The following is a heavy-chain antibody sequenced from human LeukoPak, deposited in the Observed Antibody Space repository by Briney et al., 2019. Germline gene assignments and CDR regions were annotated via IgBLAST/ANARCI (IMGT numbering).Heavy chain of an antibody. CDR2: ISGSGAST. CDR1: GFTFSSYA. J-gene: IGHJ5*02. Sequence: GGSLRLSCAASGFTFSSYAMSWVRQAPGKGLEWFSAISGSGASTHYADSVRGRFTISRDNSKSTLYLQMNSLRADDTAVYCCTKEDPRFDPWGQGTLVTVSS. V-gene: IGHV3-23*01. CDR3: TKEDPRFDP.